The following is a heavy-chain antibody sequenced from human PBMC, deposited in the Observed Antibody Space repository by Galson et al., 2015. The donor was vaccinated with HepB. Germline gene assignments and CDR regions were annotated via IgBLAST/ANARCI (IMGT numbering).Heavy chain of an antibody. CDR1: GYTFTSYG. CDR3: ARAITMVRGVISPPGY. Sequence: SVKVSCKASGYTFTSYGISWVRQAPGQGLEWMGWISAYNGNTNYAQKLQGRVTMTTDTSTSTAYMELRSLRSDDTAVYYCARAITMVRGVISPPGYWGQGTLVTVSS. V-gene: IGHV1-18*04. J-gene: IGHJ4*02. CDR2: ISAYNGNT. D-gene: IGHD3-10*01.